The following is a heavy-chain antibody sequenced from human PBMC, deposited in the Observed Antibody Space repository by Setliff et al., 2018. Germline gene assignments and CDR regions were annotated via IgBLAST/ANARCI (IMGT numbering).Heavy chain of an antibody. V-gene: IGHV4-39*01. CDR1: GASISTTYY. CDR2: IYYRGIA. CDR3: ARASVVHAVAIGY. J-gene: IGHJ4*02. D-gene: IGHD6-19*01. Sequence: SETLSLTCTVSGASISTTYYWGWVRQSPEKGLEWIGSIYYRGIAFYNPSLRSRVTMSVETSKNQFSLNLTSVTAADTAVYYCARASVVHAVAIGYWGQGTLVTVSS.